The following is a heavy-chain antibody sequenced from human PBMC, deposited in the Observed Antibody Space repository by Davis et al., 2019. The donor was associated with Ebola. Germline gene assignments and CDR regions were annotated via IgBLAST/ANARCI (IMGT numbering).Heavy chain of an antibody. D-gene: IGHD5-18*01. CDR2: ISSDGSNI. CDR1: GFTFSSYW. CDR3: ARDLNGYSYSWGY. Sequence: PGGSLRLSCAASGFTFSSYWMHWVRQAPGKGLAWVALISSDGSNIYYADSVKGRFTISRDNAKNSLYLQMNSLRAEDTAMYYCARDLNGYSYSWGYWGQGALVTVSS. V-gene: IGHV3-30*03. J-gene: IGHJ4*02.